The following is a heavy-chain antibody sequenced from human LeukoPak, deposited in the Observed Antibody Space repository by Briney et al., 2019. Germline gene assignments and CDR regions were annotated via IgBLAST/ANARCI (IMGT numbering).Heavy chain of an antibody. CDR2: LSGSGYNT. CDR3: AKGNSAIRYCSGGSCYGPFDY. V-gene: IGHV3-23*01. CDR1: GFTFSSHA. Sequence: GGSLRLSCAASGFTFSSHALSWVRQAPGKGLEWVSSLSGSGYNTYYADSVKGRFTISRDNSKNTVYLQMNSLRAEDTAVYYCAKGNSAIRYCSGGSCYGPFDYWGQGTLVTVSS. D-gene: IGHD2-15*01. J-gene: IGHJ4*02.